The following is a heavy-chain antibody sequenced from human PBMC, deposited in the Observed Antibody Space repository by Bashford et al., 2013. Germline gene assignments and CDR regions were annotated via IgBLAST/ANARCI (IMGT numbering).Heavy chain of an antibody. D-gene: IGHD4-17*01. CDR3: ARSLDYGDAY. Sequence: SETLSLTCAVSGGSISSGGYSWSWIRQPPGKGLEWIGYIYHSGSTYYNPSLKSRVTISVDTSKNQFSLKLSSVTAADTAVYYCARSLDYGDAYWGQGTLVTVSS. CDR2: IYHSGST. CDR1: GGSISSGGYS. V-gene: IGHV4-30-2*01. J-gene: IGHJ4*02.